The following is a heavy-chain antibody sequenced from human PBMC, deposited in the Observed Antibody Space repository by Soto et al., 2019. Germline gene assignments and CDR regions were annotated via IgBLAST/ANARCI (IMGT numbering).Heavy chain of an antibody. CDR3: ARTTIFGVVMALYYFDY. CDR1: GCSISSGVYY. D-gene: IGHD3-3*01. J-gene: IGHJ4*02. V-gene: IGHV4-31*11. CDR2: IYYSGST. Sequence: TLALSCAVAGCSISSGVYYWSWIRQHPGKGLERIGYIYYSGSTYYNPSLKSRVTISVDTSKNQFSLKLSSVTAADTAVYYCARTTIFGVVMALYYFDYWGQGSLVTVSS.